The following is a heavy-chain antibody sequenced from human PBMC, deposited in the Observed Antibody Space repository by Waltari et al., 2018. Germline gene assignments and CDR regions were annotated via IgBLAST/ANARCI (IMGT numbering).Heavy chain of an antibody. CDR2: IYYSENT. V-gene: IGHV4-30-4*08. J-gene: IGHJ5*01. CDR3: ARQRNNYGDSDS. Sequence: QVQLQESGPGLLKPSQTLSLTCTVSGVSISSGDYFWTWIRQPPGKALEWIGCIYYSENTYYNPSLQSRVSISIATSKNQFSLKLSSVTAADTAVYYCARQRNNYGDSDSWGQGTLVTVSS. D-gene: IGHD4-17*01. CDR1: GVSISSGDYF.